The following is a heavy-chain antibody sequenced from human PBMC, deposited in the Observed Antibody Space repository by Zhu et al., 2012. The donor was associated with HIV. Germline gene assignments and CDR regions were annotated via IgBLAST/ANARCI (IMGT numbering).Heavy chain of an antibody. Sequence: QVQLQESGPGLVKPSETLSLTCAVSRCSIRSGYYWAWIRQPPGKGLEWIGNIFHSGSTSYNPSLKSRVTISVDTSKNQFSLKLKSVTAADTAVYYCASLGGWGYSAFFDYWGPERWSPSP. D-gene: IGHD2-15*01. CDR2: IFHSGST. V-gene: IGHV4-38-2*01. CDR1: RCSIRSGYY. J-gene: IGHJ4*01. CDR3: ASLGGWGYSAFFDY.